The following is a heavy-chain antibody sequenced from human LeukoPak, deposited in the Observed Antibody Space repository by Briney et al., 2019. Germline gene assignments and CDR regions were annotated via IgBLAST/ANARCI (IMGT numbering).Heavy chain of an antibody. J-gene: IGHJ4*02. CDR2: IRYDGSNK. CDR3: ATHPETGTTEYFDY. CDR1: GFTFSSYG. Sequence: PGGSLRLSCAASGFTFSSYGMHWVRQAPGKGLGWVAFIRYDGSNKYYADSVKGRFTISRDNSKNTLYLQMNSLRAEDTAVYYCATHPETGTTEYFDYWGQGTLVTGSS. D-gene: IGHD1-7*01. V-gene: IGHV3-30*02.